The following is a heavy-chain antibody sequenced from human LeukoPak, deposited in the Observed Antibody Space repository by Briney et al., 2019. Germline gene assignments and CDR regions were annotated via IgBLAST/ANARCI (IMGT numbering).Heavy chain of an antibody. J-gene: IGHJ6*02. CDR2: ISYDGSNK. CDR1: GFTFSSYA. CDR3: ARGTGGRVATISYYYYGMDV. D-gene: IGHD5-12*01. Sequence: PGGSLRLSCAASGFTFSSYAMHWVRQAPGKGLEWVALISYDGSNKYYADSVKGRFTISRDNSKNTLYLQMNSLRAEDTAVYYCARGTGGRVATISYYYYGMDVWGQGPRSPSP. V-gene: IGHV3-30-3*01.